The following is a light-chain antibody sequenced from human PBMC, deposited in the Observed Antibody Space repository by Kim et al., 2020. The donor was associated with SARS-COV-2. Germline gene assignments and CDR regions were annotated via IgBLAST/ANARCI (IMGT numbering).Light chain of an antibody. CDR2: GTS. Sequence: EIVLTQSPGTLSLSPGEAATLSCRASQSVSGAYLAWYQQKPGQAPRLVIYGTSSRATGIPDRFSGSGSGTDFTLTISRLEPEDFALYYCQQYGNSSYTFGPGTKLEI. V-gene: IGKV3-20*01. J-gene: IGKJ2*01. CDR3: QQYGNSSYT. CDR1: QSVSGAY.